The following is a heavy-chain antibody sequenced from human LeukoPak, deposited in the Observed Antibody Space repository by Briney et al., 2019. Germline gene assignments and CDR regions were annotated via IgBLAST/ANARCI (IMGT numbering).Heavy chain of an antibody. V-gene: IGHV3-21*04. J-gene: IGHJ6*02. D-gene: IGHD7-27*01. CDR1: GFTFSSYS. Sequence: GGSLRLSCAASGFTFSSYSINWVRQAPGKGLEWVSSISGSSRTIYYADSVKGRFTISRDNAKNSLYLQMNSLRAEDTAVYYCAKVQGQLGNYGMDVWGQGTTVTVSS. CDR2: ISGSSRTI. CDR3: AKVQGQLGNYGMDV.